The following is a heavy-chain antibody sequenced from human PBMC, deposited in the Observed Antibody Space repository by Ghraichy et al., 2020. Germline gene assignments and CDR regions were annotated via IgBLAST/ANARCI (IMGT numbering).Heavy chain of an antibody. CDR2: IRSSGSII. D-gene: IGHD1-7*01. V-gene: IGHV3-48*03. J-gene: IGHJ4*02. Sequence: GESLNISCATSGFTFSSYEMNWVRQAPGKGLEWVLYIRSSGSIIYYADSVRGRFTISRDNAKNSLYLQMNSLRAEDSAVYYCAREALGDWNSVVGYFDYWGQGTLVTVSS. CDR1: GFTFSSYE. CDR3: AREALGDWNSVVGYFDY.